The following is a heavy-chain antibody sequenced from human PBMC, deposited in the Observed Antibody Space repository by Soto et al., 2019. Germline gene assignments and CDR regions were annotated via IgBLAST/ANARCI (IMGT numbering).Heavy chain of an antibody. V-gene: IGHV4-39*01. Sequence: SETLSLTCTVSGGSISSSSYYWGWIRQPPGKGLEWIGSIYYSGSTYYNPSLKSRVTISVDTSKNQFSLKLSSVTAADTAVYYCARHDLFSHLGITMVRGVIITWAFDYWGQGTLVTVSS. D-gene: IGHD3-10*01. CDR2: IYYSGST. CDR1: GGSISSSSYY. J-gene: IGHJ4*02. CDR3: ARHDLFSHLGITMVRGVIITWAFDY.